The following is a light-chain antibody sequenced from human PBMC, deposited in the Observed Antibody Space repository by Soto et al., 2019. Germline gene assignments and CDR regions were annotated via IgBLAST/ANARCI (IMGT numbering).Light chain of an antibody. V-gene: IGLV1-44*01. CDR2: NNN. CDR1: SSNIGSNT. J-gene: IGLJ1*01. CDR3: AAWDDSRNGLV. Sequence: QSVLTQPPSASGTPGQRVTISCSGSSSNIGSNTVNWYQQLPGTDPQLLIHNNNQRPSAVPYRLSGSKSGATASLAISGLQSDDEADYYCAAWDDSRNGLVFGTGTKVTVL.